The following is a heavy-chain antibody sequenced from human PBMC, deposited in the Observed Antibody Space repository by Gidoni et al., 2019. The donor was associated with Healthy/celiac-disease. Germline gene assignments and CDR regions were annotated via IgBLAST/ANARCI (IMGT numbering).Heavy chain of an antibody. CDR1: GFTFSSYG. D-gene: IGHD3-10*01. V-gene: IGHV3-30*18. J-gene: IGHJ4*01. CDR3: AKDRGSGSYFDY. CDR2: ISYDGTNK. Sequence: QVELVESGGGVVQTGRSLRLSCAASGFTFSSYGLHWVRQAPGKGLGLLAVISYDGTNKYYSDSVKGRFTISRDNSKNTLYLQMNSLRAEDTAVYYCAKDRGSGSYFDYWGHGTLVTVSS.